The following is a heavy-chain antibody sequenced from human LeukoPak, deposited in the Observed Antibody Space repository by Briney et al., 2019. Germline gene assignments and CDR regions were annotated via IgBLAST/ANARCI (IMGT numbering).Heavy chain of an antibody. D-gene: IGHD3-10*01. V-gene: IGHV4-34*01. J-gene: IGHJ5*02. CDR3: ARHEMLWFGELFNNWFDP. CDR2: NNHSGST. Sequence: SGTLSLTCAVYGGSFSGYYWSWIRQPPGKGLEWIGENNHSGSTNYNPSLKSRVNICVDTSKNQFSLKVSSVTAADTAVYYCARHEMLWFGELFNNWFDPWGQGTLVTVSS. CDR1: GGSFSGYY.